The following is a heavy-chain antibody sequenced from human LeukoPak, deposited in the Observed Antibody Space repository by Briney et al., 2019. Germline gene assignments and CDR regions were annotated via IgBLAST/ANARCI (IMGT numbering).Heavy chain of an antibody. D-gene: IGHD2-2*01. V-gene: IGHV3-48*03. J-gene: IGHJ4*02. Sequence: PGGSLRLSCAASGFTFSSYEMNWVRQAPGKGLEWVSYISSSGSTIYYADSVKDRFTISRDNAKNSLYLQVNSLRAEDTAVYYCAREHCGATSCSYFDYWGPGNPGHRLL. CDR3: AREHCGATSCSYFDY. CDR1: GFTFSSYE. CDR2: ISSSGSTI.